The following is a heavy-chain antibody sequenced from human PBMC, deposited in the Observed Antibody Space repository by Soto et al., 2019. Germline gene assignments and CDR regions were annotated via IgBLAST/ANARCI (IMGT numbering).Heavy chain of an antibody. CDR1: GGSFSDYY. Sequence: QVQLQQWGAGLLKPSETLSLTCAVYGGSFSDYYYSWIRQPPGKRLEWIGEIIHSGGTNYNPSLKSRVTISADTSKSQFSLKLSSVTAADTAVYYCGRQPGHCGSTTCFGYYSVDVWGQGTTVTVS. J-gene: IGHJ6*02. V-gene: IGHV4-34*12. D-gene: IGHD2-2*01. CDR2: IIHSGGT. CDR3: GRQPGHCGSTTCFGYYSVDV.